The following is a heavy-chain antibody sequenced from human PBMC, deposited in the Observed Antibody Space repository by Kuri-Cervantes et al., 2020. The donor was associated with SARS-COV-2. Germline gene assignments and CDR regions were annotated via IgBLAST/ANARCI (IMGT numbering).Heavy chain of an antibody. CDR2: INPNSGGT. CDR1: GYTFTGYY. V-gene: IGHV1-2*02. D-gene: IGHD2-2*01. CDR3: ARDCSGTDCYIIIYAMSD. Sequence: GESLKISCKASGYTFTGYYMHWVRQAPGQGLEWMGWINPNSGGTNYAQKFQGRVTMTRDTSISTAYMELSRLRSDDTAVYYCARDCSGTDCYIIIYAMSDWGQGTLVTVSS. J-gene: IGHJ4*02.